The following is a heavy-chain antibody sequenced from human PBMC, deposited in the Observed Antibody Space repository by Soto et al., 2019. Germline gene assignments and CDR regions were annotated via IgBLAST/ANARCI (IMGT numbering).Heavy chain of an antibody. CDR3: ERGDRIQLWLRGLFDY. Sequence: QVQLQQWGAGLLKPSETLSLTCAVYGGSFSGYYWSWIRQPPGKGLEWIGEINHSGSTNYNPSLKSRVTIAVDTSKNQFSMKLSSVTAADTAVYYCERGDRIQLWLRGLFDYWGQGTLVTVSS. V-gene: IGHV4-34*01. CDR1: GGSFSGYY. D-gene: IGHD5-18*01. J-gene: IGHJ4*02. CDR2: INHSGST.